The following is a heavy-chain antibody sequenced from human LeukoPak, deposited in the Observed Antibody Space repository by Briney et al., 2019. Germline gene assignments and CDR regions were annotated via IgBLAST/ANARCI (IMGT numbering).Heavy chain of an antibody. CDR3: AREVGGRVVGATYGELYYYYYYMDV. J-gene: IGHJ6*03. Sequence: SETLSLTCTVSGGSISSYYWSWIRQPPGKGLEWIGYIYYSGSTNYNPSLKSRVTISVDTSKNQFSLKLSSVTAADTAVYYCAREVGGRVVGATYGELYYYYYYMDVWGKGTTVTVSS. CDR2: IYYSGST. D-gene: IGHD1-26*01. V-gene: IGHV4-59*01. CDR1: GGSISSYY.